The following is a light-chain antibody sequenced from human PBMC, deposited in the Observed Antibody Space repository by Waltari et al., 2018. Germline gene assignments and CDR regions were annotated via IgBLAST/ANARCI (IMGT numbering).Light chain of an antibody. V-gene: IGLV2-23*02. CDR3: YSYAGSANGV. J-gene: IGLJ3*02. CDR1: SSDVGGYNL. Sequence: QSALTQPASVSGSPGQSITISCTGTSSDVGGYNLVSSYQQHPDKAPKLVSNGVTKRPSGVSDRFSGSKSGHTASLTISGLQAEDEADYYCYSYAGSANGVFGGGTTLTVL. CDR2: GVT.